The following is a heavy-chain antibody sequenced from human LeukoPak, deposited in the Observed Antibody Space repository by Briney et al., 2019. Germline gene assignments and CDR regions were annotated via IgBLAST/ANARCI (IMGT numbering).Heavy chain of an antibody. CDR1: GFTFSDYT. CDR2: ISKDGSDK. CDR3: IVFGDSNH. Sequence: GRSLRLSCAASGFTFSDYTMHWVRQAPGKGLEWVAVISKDGSDKYYPGSVRGRFTISRDNSKNTIYLQMDSLRAEDTAVYYCIVFGDSNHWGQGTLVTVSS. D-gene: IGHD4-17*01. V-gene: IGHV3-30-3*01. J-gene: IGHJ5*02.